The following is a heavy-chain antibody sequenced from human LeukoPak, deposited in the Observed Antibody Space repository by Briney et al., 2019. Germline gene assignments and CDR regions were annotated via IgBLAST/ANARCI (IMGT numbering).Heavy chain of an antibody. CDR2: ISGRGGST. V-gene: IGHV3-23*01. CDR3: AKGLNELLWFGLYYHYAMDV. Sequence: GGSLRLSCAASGFTFSSYAVSWVRQAPGKGLEWVSAISGRGGSTYYADSVKGRFIISRDNSKNTLHLQMNSLRAEDTAIYYCAKGLNELLWFGLYYHYAMDVWGKGTTVTVSS. CDR1: GFTFSSYA. J-gene: IGHJ6*04. D-gene: IGHD3-10*01.